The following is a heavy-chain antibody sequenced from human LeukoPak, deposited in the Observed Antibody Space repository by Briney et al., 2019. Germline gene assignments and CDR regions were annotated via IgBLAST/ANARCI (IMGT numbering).Heavy chain of an antibody. CDR1: GGSISSGSYY. V-gene: IGHV4-61*02. CDR2: IYTSGST. CDR3: ARTDIVGATTNFDY. Sequence: SETLSLTCTVSGGSISSGSYYWSWIRQPAGKGLEWIGRIYTSGSTNYNPSLKSRVTISVDTSKNQFSLKLSSVTAADTAVYYCARTDIVGATTNFDYWGQGTLVTVSS. D-gene: IGHD1-26*01. J-gene: IGHJ4*02.